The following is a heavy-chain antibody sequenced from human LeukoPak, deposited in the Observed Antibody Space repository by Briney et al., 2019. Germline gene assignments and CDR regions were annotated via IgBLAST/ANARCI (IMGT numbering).Heavy chain of an antibody. V-gene: IGHV4-59*01. J-gene: IGHJ5*02. D-gene: IGHD3-3*01. Sequence: SETLSLTCTVSGGSISSYYWSWIRQPPGKGLEWIGYIYYSGGTNYNPSLKSRVTISVDTPKNQFSLKLSSVTAADTAVYYCARAPLLGIFGLDPWGQGTLVTVSS. CDR1: GGSISSYY. CDR2: IYYSGGT. CDR3: ARAPLLGIFGLDP.